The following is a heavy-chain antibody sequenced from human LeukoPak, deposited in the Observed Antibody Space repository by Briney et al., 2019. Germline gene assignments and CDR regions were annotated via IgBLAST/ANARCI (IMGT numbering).Heavy chain of an antibody. Sequence: PGGSLRLSCAASGFTFSSYGMHWVRQAPGKGLEWVAFIRYDGSNKYYADSVKGRFTISRDNSKNTLYLQMNSLRAEDTAVYYCAKDVGQLLGFDYWGQGTLVTVSS. CDR1: GFTFSSYG. V-gene: IGHV3-30*02. CDR3: AKDVGQLLGFDY. CDR2: IRYDGSNK. J-gene: IGHJ4*02. D-gene: IGHD5-24*01.